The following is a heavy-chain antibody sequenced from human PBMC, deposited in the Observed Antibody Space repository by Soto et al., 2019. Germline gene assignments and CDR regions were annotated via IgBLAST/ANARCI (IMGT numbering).Heavy chain of an antibody. CDR1: GFTFSSYA. CDR2: ISYDGSNK. V-gene: IGHV3-30-3*01. Sequence: GGSLRLSCAASGFTFSSYAMHWVRQAPGKGLEWVAVISYDGSNKYYADSVKGRFTISRDNSKNTLYLQMNSLRAEDTAVYYCAREPPMIVVVPKFDYWGQGTLVTVSS. J-gene: IGHJ4*02. D-gene: IGHD3-22*01. CDR3: AREPPMIVVVPKFDY.